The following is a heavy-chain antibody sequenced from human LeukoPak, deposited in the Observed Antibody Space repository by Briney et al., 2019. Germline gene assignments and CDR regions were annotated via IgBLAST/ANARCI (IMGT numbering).Heavy chain of an antibody. CDR2: INHSGST. D-gene: IGHD6-13*01. V-gene: IGHV4-34*01. Sequence: SETLSLTCAVYGGSFSGYYWSWIRQPPGKGLEWIGEINHSGSTYYNPSLKSRVTISVDTSKNQFSLKLSSVTAADTAVYYCARRIGIAESGYYFDYWGQGTLVTVSS. J-gene: IGHJ4*02. CDR1: GGSFSGYY. CDR3: ARRIGIAESGYYFDY.